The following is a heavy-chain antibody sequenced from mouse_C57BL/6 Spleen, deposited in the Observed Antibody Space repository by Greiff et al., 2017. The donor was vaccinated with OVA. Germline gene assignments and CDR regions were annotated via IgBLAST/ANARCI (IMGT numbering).Heavy chain of an antibody. J-gene: IGHJ2*01. CDR2: IYPGDGDT. CDR3: ARWTITTVVATNY. V-gene: IGHV1-82*01. CDR1: GYAFSSSW. Sequence: QVQLQQSGPELVKPGASVKISCKASGYAFSSSWMNWVKQRPGKGLEWIGRIYPGDGDTNSNGKFKGKATLTADKSSSTAYMQRSSLTSEDSAVYFCARWTITTVVATNYWGQGTTLTVSS. D-gene: IGHD1-1*01.